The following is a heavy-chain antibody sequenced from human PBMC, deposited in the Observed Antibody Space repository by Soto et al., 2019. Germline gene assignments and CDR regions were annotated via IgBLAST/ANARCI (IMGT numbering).Heavy chain of an antibody. CDR2: TYFRSKWYN. CDR3: AKGDNLGPKTGYAFDP. D-gene: IGHD5-12*01. CDR1: GDSVSSNTAS. Sequence: QTLSLTCAISGDSVSSNTASWNWIRQSPSRGLEWLGRTYFRSKWYNDYAVSVKSRIIINPDTSNNQFSLQLNSVTPEDTAVYFCAKGDNLGPKTGYAFDPWGQGIMVTVYS. V-gene: IGHV6-1*01. J-gene: IGHJ5*02.